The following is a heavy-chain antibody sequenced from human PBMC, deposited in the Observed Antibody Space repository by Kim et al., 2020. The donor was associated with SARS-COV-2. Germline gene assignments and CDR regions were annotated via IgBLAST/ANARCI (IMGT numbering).Heavy chain of an antibody. J-gene: IGHJ4*02. D-gene: IGHD3-22*01. Sequence: CAGSWKSRFTVSSDNADNTLYLQMNSLRAEDTALYYCAKDHESSGWPTFDYWGQGTLVTVSS. V-gene: IGHV3-23*01. CDR3: AKDHESSGWPTFDY.